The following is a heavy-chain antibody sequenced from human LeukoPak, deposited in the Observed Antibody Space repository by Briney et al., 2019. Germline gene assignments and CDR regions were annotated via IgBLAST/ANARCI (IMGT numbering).Heavy chain of an antibody. CDR1: GSSISSYY. Sequence: SETLSLTCTVSGSSISSYYWSWIRQPPGKGLEWIGYIYYSGSTNYNPSLKSRVTISVDTSKNQFSLKLSSVTAADTAVYYCARAGGIAAANFDYWGQGTLVTVSS. V-gene: IGHV4-59*01. CDR3: ARAGGIAAANFDY. CDR2: IYYSGST. D-gene: IGHD6-13*01. J-gene: IGHJ4*02.